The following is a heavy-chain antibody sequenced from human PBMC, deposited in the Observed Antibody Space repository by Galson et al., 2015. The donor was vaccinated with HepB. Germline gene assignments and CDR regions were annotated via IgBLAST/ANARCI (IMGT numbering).Heavy chain of an antibody. CDR1: GYTFTSYA. D-gene: IGHD3-16*02. CDR2: INTNTGNP. J-gene: IGHJ5*02. V-gene: IGHV7-4-1*02. Sequence: SVKVSCKASGYTFTSYAMNWVRQAPGQGLEWMGWINTNTGNPTYAQGFTGRFVFSLDTSVSTAYLQISSLKAEDTAVYYCARFVDHYDYVWGSYRFNWFDPWGQGTLVTVSS. CDR3: ARFVDHYDYVWGSYRFNWFDP.